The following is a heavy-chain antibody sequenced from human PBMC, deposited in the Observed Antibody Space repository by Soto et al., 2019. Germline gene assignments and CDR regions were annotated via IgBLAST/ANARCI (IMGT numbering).Heavy chain of an antibody. J-gene: IGHJ4*02. CDR1: GFTFSSYA. CDR2: ISGSGGST. V-gene: IGHV3-23*01. Sequence: GGSLRLSCAASGFTFSSYAMSWVRQAPGKGLEWVSAISGSGGSTYYADSVKGRFTISRDNAKNSLYLQMNSLRDEDTAVYYCARVRNYYGSGSYYSPYYFDYWGQGTLVTVSS. CDR3: ARVRNYYGSGSYYSPYYFDY. D-gene: IGHD3-10*01.